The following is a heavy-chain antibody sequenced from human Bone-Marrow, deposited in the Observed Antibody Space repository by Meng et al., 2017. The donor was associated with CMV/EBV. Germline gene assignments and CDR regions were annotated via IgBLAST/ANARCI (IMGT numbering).Heavy chain of an antibody. J-gene: IGHJ4*02. CDR3: ARVCSSTSCSFDY. Sequence: GSLRLSCTVSGYSISSGYYWGWIRQPPGKELEWIGSIYHSGSTYYNPSLKSRVTISVDTSKNQFSLKLSSVTAADTAVYYCARVCSSTSCSFDYWGQGTLVTVSS. CDR1: GYSISSGYY. V-gene: IGHV4-38-2*02. D-gene: IGHD2-2*01. CDR2: IYHSGST.